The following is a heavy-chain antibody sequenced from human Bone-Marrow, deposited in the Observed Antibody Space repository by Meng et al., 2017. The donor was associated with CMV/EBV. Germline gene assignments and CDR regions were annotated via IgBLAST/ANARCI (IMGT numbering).Heavy chain of an antibody. Sequence: GESLKISCAASEFTFSSYSMNWVRQAPGKGLEWVSSISSSSSYIYYADSVKGRFTISRDNAKNSLYLQMNSLRAEDTAVYYCAKDGNPSRDDAFDIWGQGTMVTVSS. CDR2: ISSSSSYI. V-gene: IGHV3-21*01. CDR3: AKDGNPSRDDAFDI. CDR1: EFTFSSYS. D-gene: IGHD4-23*01. J-gene: IGHJ3*02.